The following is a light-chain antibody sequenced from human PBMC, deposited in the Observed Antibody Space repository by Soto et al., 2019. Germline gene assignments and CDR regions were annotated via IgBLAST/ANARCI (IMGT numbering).Light chain of an antibody. V-gene: IGKV3-15*01. Sequence: EILMTQSPATLSVSPGGRVTLSCRASQSVSSNLAWYQQKPGQAPRLLIYDASTRATGIPARFSGSGSGTEFTLTISSLNSEDYSVYYCQHHNDWPYTFGQGTKLEIE. CDR1: QSVSSN. CDR2: DAS. J-gene: IGKJ2*01. CDR3: QHHNDWPYT.